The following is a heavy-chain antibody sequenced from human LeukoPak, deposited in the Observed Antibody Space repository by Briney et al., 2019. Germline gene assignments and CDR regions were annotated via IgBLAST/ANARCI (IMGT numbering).Heavy chain of an antibody. CDR3: AKDTHYGSGSYDY. V-gene: IGHV3-23*01. CDR2: VSGSGTRT. J-gene: IGHJ4*02. Sequence: PGGSLRLSCEASGFTFSTSGMSWVRQVPGKGLEWVSAVSGSGTRTYYADSVKGRFTISRDNAKNSLYLQMNSLRAEDTALYYCAKDTHYGSGSYDYWGQGTLVTVSS. D-gene: IGHD3-10*01. CDR1: GFTFSTSG.